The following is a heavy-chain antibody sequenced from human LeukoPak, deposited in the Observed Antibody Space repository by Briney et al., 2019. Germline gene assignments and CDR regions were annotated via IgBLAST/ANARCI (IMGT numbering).Heavy chain of an antibody. D-gene: IGHD6-13*01. V-gene: IGHV1-2*02. CDR1: GYTFTGYY. Sequence: GASVKVSCKASGYTFTGYYMHWVRQAPGQGLEWMGWINPNSGGTIYAQKFQGRVTMTRDTSISTVYMELSRLRSDDTAVYYCASLIAAADYYYYYYMDVWGKGTTVTVSS. CDR2: INPNSGGT. J-gene: IGHJ6*03. CDR3: ASLIAAADYYYYYYMDV.